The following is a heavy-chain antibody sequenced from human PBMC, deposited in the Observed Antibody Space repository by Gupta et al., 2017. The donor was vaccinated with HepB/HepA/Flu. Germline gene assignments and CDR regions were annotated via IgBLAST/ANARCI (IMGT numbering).Heavy chain of an antibody. D-gene: IGHD3-10*01. CDR2: INDSGSS. J-gene: IGHJ6*01. CDR3: ARVITMVRGIPYYRIDV. V-gene: IGHV4-34*02. CDR1: GASFCGYF. Sequence: QVQLQQWAAGLWKPSETLSPSCAVAGASFCGYFWSWIRQPPGKGLEWIGEINDSGSSNYNPSLKSRVTLSVDTSRKQISLNVSSVTAADTALYYCARVITMVRGIPYYRIDVWGRGTTVTVSS.